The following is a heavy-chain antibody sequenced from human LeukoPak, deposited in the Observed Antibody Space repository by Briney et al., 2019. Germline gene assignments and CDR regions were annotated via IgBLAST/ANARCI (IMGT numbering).Heavy chain of an antibody. CDR3: VRDGNRGYDMDV. Sequence: GGSLRLSCATSGFTLRYYQMNWVRQAPGKGLEWVSYINVVNGAIYYADSVKGRFTISGDIAMNSVYLQMNSLRAEDTALYYCVRDGNRGYDMDVWGQGTAVTVSS. J-gene: IGHJ6*02. CDR2: INVVNGAI. D-gene: IGHD3-10*01. CDR1: GFTLRYYQ. V-gene: IGHV3-48*01.